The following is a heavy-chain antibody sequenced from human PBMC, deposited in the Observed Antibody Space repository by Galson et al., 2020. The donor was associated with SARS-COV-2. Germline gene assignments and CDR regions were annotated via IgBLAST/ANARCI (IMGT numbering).Heavy chain of an antibody. J-gene: IGHJ4*02. CDR1: GYTFIDNS. V-gene: IGHV1-2*02. Sequence: ASVKVSCKASGYTFIDNSLVWVRQAPGQGLAWMGWINPKSGDTNYAQTFQGRVTLTRDTSIGTAYMELSGLTSDDTAVYYCARNGGGLGYGGQGTLVTVSS. CDR3: ARNGGGLGY. CDR2: INPKSGDT.